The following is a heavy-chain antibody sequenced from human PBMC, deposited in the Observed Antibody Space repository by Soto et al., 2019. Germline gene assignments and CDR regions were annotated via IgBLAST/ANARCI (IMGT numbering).Heavy chain of an antibody. D-gene: IGHD3-16*02. J-gene: IGHJ4*02. CDR1: GGSISSYY. CDR2: IYYSGST. V-gene: IGHV4-59*01. Sequence: ETLSLTCTVSGGSISSYYWSWIRQPPGKGLEWIGYIYYSGSTNYNPSLKSRVTISVDTSKNQFSLKLSSVTAADTAVYYCARMTSYDYIWGSYRYEYYFDYWGQGTLVTVSS. CDR3: ARMTSYDYIWGSYRYEYYFDY.